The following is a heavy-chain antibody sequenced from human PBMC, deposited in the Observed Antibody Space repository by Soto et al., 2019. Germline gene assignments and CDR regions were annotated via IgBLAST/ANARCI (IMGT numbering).Heavy chain of an antibody. V-gene: IGHV4-4*07. D-gene: IGHD6-19*01. CDR3: AREVAAPLGWFDP. CDR2: VHASGYT. CDR1: GASVSSFY. J-gene: IGHJ5*02. Sequence: QVQLQESGPGLVKPSETLSLTCTVSGASVSSFYWSWIWQPAGKGLEWIGRVHASGYTNFNPSLRSRVTMSVDTSRNQFSLKVTSMTAADTAVYYCAREVAAPLGWFDPWAQGTLVTVSS.